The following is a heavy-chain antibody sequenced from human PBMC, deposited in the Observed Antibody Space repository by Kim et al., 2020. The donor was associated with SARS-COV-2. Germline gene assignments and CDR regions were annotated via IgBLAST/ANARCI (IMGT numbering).Heavy chain of an antibody. Sequence: GGSLRLSCAASGFTCSSYWMHWVRQAPGKGLVWVSRIKSDGSSTFYADSVKGRFTISRDNAKNTLYLQMDSLRAEDTALYYCTKAGTAGALDSWGQGTL. CDR1: GFTCSSYW. CDR3: TKAGTAGALDS. J-gene: IGHJ4*02. CDR2: IKSDGSST. V-gene: IGHV3-74*01. D-gene: IGHD6-13*01.